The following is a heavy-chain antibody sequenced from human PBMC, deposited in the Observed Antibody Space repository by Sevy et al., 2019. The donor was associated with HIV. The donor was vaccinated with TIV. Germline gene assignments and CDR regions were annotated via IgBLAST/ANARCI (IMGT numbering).Heavy chain of an antibody. J-gene: IGHJ3*02. CDR3: ARLSVYYYDSSGYYTTGNAFDI. V-gene: IGHV3-53*01. CDR2: IYSGDST. CDR1: GFIVSNNY. Sequence: GGSLRLSCAVSGFIVSNNYMSWVRQAPGKGLEWVSIIYSGDSTYYADSVKGRFTISRDNSKNTLYLQMNSLRAEDTAVYYCARLSVYYYDSSGYYTTGNAFDIWGQRTMVTVSS. D-gene: IGHD3-22*01.